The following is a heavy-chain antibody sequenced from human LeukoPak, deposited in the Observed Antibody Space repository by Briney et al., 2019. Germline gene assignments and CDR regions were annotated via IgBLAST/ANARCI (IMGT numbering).Heavy chain of an antibody. Sequence: PSETLFLTCTVSGVSITGNDQFWSWIRQPPGKGLEWIGYIDYSGTTYYNPSLKGRVNMSRDTSKNQFSLSLNSVTAADTAFYYCGGGLGYCSSTRCPPDSWGQGTLVTVSS. CDR1: GVSITGNDQF. V-gene: IGHV4-30-4*01. D-gene: IGHD2-2*01. CDR3: GGGLGYCSSTRCPPDS. J-gene: IGHJ5*01. CDR2: IDYSGTT.